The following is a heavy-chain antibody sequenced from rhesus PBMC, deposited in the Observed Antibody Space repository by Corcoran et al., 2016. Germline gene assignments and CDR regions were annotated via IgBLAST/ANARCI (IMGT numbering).Heavy chain of an antibody. CDR1: GGSISRSY. V-gene: IGHV4-169*02. CDR2: IYGISSST. Sequence: QLQLQESGPGLVKPSATLSVTCAVSGGSISRSYWSWICQAPGTGREWIWYIYGISSSTNYNPSLKSRVTLSVDTSKNQLSLKLSSVTAADTAVYYCASAVYNWNYGVDYWGQGVLVTVSS. J-gene: IGHJ4*01. CDR3: ASAVYNWNYGVDY. D-gene: IGHD1-26*01.